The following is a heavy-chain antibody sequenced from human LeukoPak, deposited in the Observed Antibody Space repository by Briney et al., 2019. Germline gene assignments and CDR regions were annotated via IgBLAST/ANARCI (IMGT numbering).Heavy chain of an antibody. CDR2: MNPNSGNT. D-gene: IGHD3-22*01. V-gene: IGHV1-8*03. J-gene: IGHJ4*02. CDR1: GYTFTSYD. CDR3: AAAGTYYYDSSGYRDY. Sequence: GASVKVSCKASGYTFTSYDINWVRQATGQGLEWMGWMNPNSGNTGYAQKFQGRVTITTDESTSTAYMELSSLRSEDTAVYYCAAAGTYYYDSSGYRDYWGQGTLVTVSS.